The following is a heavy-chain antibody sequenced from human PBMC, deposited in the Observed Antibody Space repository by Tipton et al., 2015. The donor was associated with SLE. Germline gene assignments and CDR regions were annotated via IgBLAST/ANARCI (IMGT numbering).Heavy chain of an antibody. V-gene: IGHV4-39*07. CDR3: ARRYGTSFDY. Sequence: TLSLTCSVSGGSITSSSYFWGWIRQPPGEGLQWIGSIYYGGSTFYYPSLKSRVTLSVDASKNQFSLKLSSVTAADTALYYCARRYGTSFDYWDQGTLVTVSS. J-gene: IGHJ4*02. CDR1: GGSITSSSYF. CDR2: IYYGGST. D-gene: IGHD2-8*01.